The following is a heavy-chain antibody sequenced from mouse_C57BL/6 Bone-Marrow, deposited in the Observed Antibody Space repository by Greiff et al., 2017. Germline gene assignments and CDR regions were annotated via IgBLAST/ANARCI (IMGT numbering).Heavy chain of an antibody. J-gene: IGHJ1*03. CDR1: GYSFTGYY. CDR2: INPSTGGT. D-gene: IGHD4-1*01. V-gene: IGHV1-42*01. CDR3: ARWESRGYFDV. Sequence: EVQLQQSGPELVKPGASVKISCKASGYSFTGYYMNWVKQSPEKSLEWIGEINPSTGGTTYNQKFKAKATLTVDKSSSTAYRQRKSLTSEDSAVYYCARWESRGYFDVWGTGTTVTVSS.